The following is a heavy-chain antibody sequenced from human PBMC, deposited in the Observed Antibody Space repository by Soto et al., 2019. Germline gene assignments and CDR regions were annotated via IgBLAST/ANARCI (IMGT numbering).Heavy chain of an antibody. D-gene: IGHD5-18*01. J-gene: IGHJ6*02. CDR2: INLDGSEK. Sequence: EVQLVESGGGLVQPGGSLRLSCAASGFTFRTYWLSWVRQVPGKGLEWVANINLDGSEKNYVDSVKGRFTISRDNARNSLYLQLSSLRAEDTALYYGARDGSTSGYSYDYHGMDVWGQGTTVTVSS. CDR3: ARDGSTSGYSYDYHGMDV. CDR1: GFTFRTYW. V-gene: IGHV3-7*05.